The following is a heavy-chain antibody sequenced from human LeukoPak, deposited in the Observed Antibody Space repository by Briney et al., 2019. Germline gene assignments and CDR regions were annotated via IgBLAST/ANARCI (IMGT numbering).Heavy chain of an antibody. J-gene: IGHJ4*02. D-gene: IGHD3-22*01. V-gene: IGHV3-30-3*01. Sequence: GGSLRLSCEASGFTFSSYAMHWVRQAPGKGLEWVAVISYDGSNKYYADSVKGRFTISRDNSKNTLYLQMNSLRAEDTAVYYCARDDSSGYYPTLRYYFDYWGQGTLVTVSS. CDR2: ISYDGSNK. CDR3: ARDDSSGYYPTLRYYFDY. CDR1: GFTFSSYA.